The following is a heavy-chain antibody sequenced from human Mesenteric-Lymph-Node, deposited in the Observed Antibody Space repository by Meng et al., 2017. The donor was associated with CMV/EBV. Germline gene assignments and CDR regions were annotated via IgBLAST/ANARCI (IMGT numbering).Heavy chain of an antibody. CDR2: IYYSGST. J-gene: IGHJ4*02. V-gene: IGHV4-39*07. CDR1: GGSVSSSSYY. CDR3: ARDHYCSSTSCYGYFDY. Sequence: GSLRLSCTVSGGSVSSSSYYWGWIRQPPGKGLEWIGSIYYSGSTYYNPSLKSRVTISVDTSKNQFSLKLSSVTAADTAVYYCARDHYCSSTSCYGYFDYWGQGTLVTVSS. D-gene: IGHD2-2*01.